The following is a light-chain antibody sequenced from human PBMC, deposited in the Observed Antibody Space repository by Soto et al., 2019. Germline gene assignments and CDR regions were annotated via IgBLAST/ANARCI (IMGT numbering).Light chain of an antibody. CDR3: QQLNSYPYT. J-gene: IGKJ2*01. V-gene: IGKV1-9*01. CDR2: TAS. Sequence: DIQLTQSPSFLSASVGDRVTITCRASQGTSSYLAWYQQEPGKAPSLLIYTASTLQRGVPSRFSGSGSGTEFTLTISSLQPEDFAIYYCQQLNSYPYTFGQGTKLEIK. CDR1: QGTSSY.